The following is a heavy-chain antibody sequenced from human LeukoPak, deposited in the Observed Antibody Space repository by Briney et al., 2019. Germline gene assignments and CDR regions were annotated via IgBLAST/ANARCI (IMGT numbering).Heavy chain of an antibody. V-gene: IGHV3-23*01. J-gene: IGHJ4*02. CDR2: ISGSGGST. CDR1: GFTFSSYA. CDR3: AKGVTAMVSPFDY. Sequence: GGSLRLSCAASGFTFSSYAMNWVRQAPGKGLEWVSAISGSGGSTYYADSVKGRFTISRDNSKNTLYLQMNSLRAEDTAVYYCAKGVTAMVSPFDYWGQGNLVTVSS. D-gene: IGHD5-18*01.